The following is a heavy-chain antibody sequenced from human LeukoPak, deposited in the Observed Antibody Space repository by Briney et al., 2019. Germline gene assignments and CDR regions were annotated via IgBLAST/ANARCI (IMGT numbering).Heavy chain of an antibody. Sequence: GGSLRLSCAASGFTVSNNYMTWVRQAPGKGLEWVSVIYSGGGTAYAASVRGRSTISRDTSKNTLYLRMNSLRAEDTAVYYCARDDGDDTTGYYGIGDWGQGTLVTVSS. CDR1: GFTVSNNY. CDR3: ARDDGDDTTGYYGIGD. V-gene: IGHV3-53*01. CDR2: IYSGGGT. J-gene: IGHJ4*02. D-gene: IGHD3-22*01.